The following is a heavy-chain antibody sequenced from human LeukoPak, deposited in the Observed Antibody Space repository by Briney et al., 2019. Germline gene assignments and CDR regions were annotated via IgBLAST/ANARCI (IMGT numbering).Heavy chain of an antibody. J-gene: IGHJ4*02. CDR2: IHTGGRTI. Sequence: GGSLRLSCAASGFNFRDYEMNWVRQAPGKGLEWISYIHTGGRTIQYTDSVKGRFTISRDNSKNTLYLQMNSLRAEDTAVYYCAKGSQYYYDSSGYLFDYWGQGTLVTVSS. D-gene: IGHD3-22*01. CDR3: AKGSQYYYDSSGYLFDY. V-gene: IGHV3-48*03. CDR1: GFNFRDYE.